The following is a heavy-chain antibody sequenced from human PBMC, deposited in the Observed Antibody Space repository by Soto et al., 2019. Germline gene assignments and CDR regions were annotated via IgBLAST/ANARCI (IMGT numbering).Heavy chain of an antibody. CDR3: WKERRGCGWFGCSY. Sequence: EVQLLESGGGLVQPGGSVRLSCAASGFPFSSYAMSWVRQAPGKGLEWVSAISGNGAETSYAASVRGRFTISRDKSRDTMYLQMNSMRGDDTAVYYCWKERRGCGWFGCSYWGQGMLVTVSS. V-gene: IGHV3-23*01. D-gene: IGHD6-19*01. CDR2: ISGNGAET. J-gene: IGHJ4*02. CDR1: GFPFSSYA.